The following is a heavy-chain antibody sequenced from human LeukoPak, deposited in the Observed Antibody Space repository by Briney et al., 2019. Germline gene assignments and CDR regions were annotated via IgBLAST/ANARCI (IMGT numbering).Heavy chain of an antibody. J-gene: IGHJ4*02. D-gene: IGHD1-26*01. CDR3: AREVGGGATNYFDY. V-gene: IGHV3-53*01. CDR2: IYSADSA. CDR1: GFPFSSYA. Sequence: GGSLRLSCAASGFPFSSYAMHWVRQAPGKGLEWVSVIYSADSAYYADSVRGRFTISRDNSKNTLYLQMNSLRADDTAVYYCAREVGGGATNYFDYWGQGTLVTVSS.